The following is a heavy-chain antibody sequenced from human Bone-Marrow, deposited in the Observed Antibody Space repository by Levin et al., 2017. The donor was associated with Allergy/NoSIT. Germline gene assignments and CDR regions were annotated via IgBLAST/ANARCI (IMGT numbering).Heavy chain of an antibody. V-gene: IGHV3-49*03. CDR3: TRDRGIWGNYRPFDY. D-gene: IGHD3-16*02. CDR2: IISKAFDETT. J-gene: IGHJ4*02. CDR1: GFTFGDYS. Sequence: GESLKISCTTSGFTFGDYSMYWFRQAPGKGLEWVGFIISKAFDETTQYAASVKGRITISRDDSESIAYLQMNSLKTEDTAVYYCTRDRGIWGNYRPFDYWGQGTPVTVSS.